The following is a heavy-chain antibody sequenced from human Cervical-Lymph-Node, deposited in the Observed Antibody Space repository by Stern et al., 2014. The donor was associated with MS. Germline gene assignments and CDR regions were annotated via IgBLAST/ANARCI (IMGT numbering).Heavy chain of an antibody. Sequence: EVQLVESGGGLVQPGGSLRLSCAASGFTFSSYSMNWVRQAPGKGLEWVSYISSSSSTIYYADSVKGRFTISRDNAKNSLYLQMNSLRDEDTAVYYCAREMRIAVALRHDNWFDPWGQGTLVTVSS. J-gene: IGHJ5*02. D-gene: IGHD6-19*01. CDR1: GFTFSSYS. CDR3: AREMRIAVALRHDNWFDP. CDR2: ISSSSSTI. V-gene: IGHV3-48*02.